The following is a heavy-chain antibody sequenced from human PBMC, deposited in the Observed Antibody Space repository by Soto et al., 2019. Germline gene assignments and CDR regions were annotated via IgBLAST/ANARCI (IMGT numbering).Heavy chain of an antibody. CDR3: ARDNPRGYSYGDPYYFDY. V-gene: IGHV1-18*01. CDR2: ISAYNGNT. J-gene: IGHJ4*02. CDR1: GYTFTSYG. D-gene: IGHD5-18*01. Sequence: GASVKVSCKASGYTFTSYGISWVRQAPGQGLEWMGWISAYNGNTNYAQKLQGRVTMTTDTSTSTAYMELRSLRSDDTAVYYCARDNPRGYSYGDPYYFDYWGQGTLVTVSS.